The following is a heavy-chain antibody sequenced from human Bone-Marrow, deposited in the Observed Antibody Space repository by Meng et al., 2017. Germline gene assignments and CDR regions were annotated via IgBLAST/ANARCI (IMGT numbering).Heavy chain of an antibody. J-gene: IGHJ4*02. D-gene: IGHD3-3*01. Sequence: ASVKVSCKASGYTFTSYGISWVRQAPGQGLEWMGWISAYNGNTNYAQKFQERVTITRDMSTSTAYMELSSLRSEDTAVYYCAADPSFWSGYSVLGYWGQGTLVTVSS. CDR1: GYTFTSYG. V-gene: IGHV1-18*01. CDR2: ISAYNGNT. CDR3: AADPSFWSGYSVLGY.